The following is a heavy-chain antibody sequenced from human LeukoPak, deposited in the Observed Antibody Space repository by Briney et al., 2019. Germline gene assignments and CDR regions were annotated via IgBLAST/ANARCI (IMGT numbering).Heavy chain of an antibody. D-gene: IGHD1-1*01. CDR2: ISKDGTND. J-gene: IGHJ4*02. CDR3: ARSTLGTMTRLGDY. Sequence: GGSLRLACAASGFIFSSHTKHCVRQAPGKGLEWVALISKDGTNDNYADSVKGRFTISRDNSKNTLYLQMNSLISEDTAVYYCARSTLGTMTRLGDYWGQGTLVTVSS. V-gene: IGHV3-30-3*01. CDR1: GFIFSSHT.